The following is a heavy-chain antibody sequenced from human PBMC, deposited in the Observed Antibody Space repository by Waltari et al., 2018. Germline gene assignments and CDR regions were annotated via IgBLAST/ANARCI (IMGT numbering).Heavy chain of an antibody. D-gene: IGHD1-26*01. CDR3: ARRPLIVGATLNDAFDI. CDR2: IYYSGST. J-gene: IGHJ3*02. CDR1: GGSISSSSYY. V-gene: IGHV4-39*01. Sequence: QLQLQESGPGLVKPSETLSLTCTVSGGSISSSSYYWGWIRQPPGKGLEWIGSIYYSGSTYYNPSLKSRVTISVDTSKNQFSLKLSSVTAADTAVYYCARRPLIVGATLNDAFDIWSQGTMVTVSS.